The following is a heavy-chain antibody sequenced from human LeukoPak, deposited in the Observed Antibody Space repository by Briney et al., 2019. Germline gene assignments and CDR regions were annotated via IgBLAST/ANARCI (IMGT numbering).Heavy chain of an antibody. CDR3: ARYFDRSGFYRDAFDV. CDR2: ISYSDTAK. V-gene: IGHV3-48*02. Sequence: PGGSLRLSCAASGFTFSTYGMSWVRQAPGKGLEWLSYISYSDTAKYYADSVKGRFTISRDNAENSLHLQMNSLRDEDTAVYYCARYFDRSGFYRDAFDVWGQGTMATVSP. J-gene: IGHJ3*01. CDR1: GFTFSTYG. D-gene: IGHD3-22*01.